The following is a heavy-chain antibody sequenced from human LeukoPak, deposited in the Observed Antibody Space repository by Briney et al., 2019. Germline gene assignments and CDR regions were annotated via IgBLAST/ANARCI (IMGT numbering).Heavy chain of an antibody. V-gene: IGHV3-7*01. CDR2: IRQDGGEK. Sequence: GGSLRLSCAASGFSFSSYWMMWVRQTPGKALEWVANIRQDGGEKYYVDSAKGRFTISRDNAKNSLYLQMNSLRAEDTAVYYCARAGRKSRGVDLVRKKETGYYYYMDVWGKGTTVTISS. CDR3: ARAGRKSRGVDLVRKKETGYYYYMDV. D-gene: IGHD3-10*02. J-gene: IGHJ6*03. CDR1: GFSFSSYW.